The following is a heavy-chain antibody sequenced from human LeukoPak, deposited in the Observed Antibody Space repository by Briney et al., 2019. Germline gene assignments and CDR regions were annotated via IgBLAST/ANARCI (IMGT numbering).Heavy chain of an antibody. CDR2: IDWDDDK. Sequence: SGPALVNPTQTLTLTCTFSGFSLSISGMRVSWIRQPPGKALEWLARIDWDDDKFYSTSLKTRLTISKDTSKNQVVLTMTNMDPVDTATYYCAREELSGGIDYWGQGTLVTVSS. D-gene: IGHD3-10*01. V-gene: IGHV2-70*04. J-gene: IGHJ4*02. CDR1: GFSLSISGMR. CDR3: AREELSGGIDY.